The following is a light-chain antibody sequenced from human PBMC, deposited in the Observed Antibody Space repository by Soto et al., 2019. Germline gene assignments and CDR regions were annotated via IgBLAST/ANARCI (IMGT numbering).Light chain of an antibody. CDR3: QEYNAWPPGT. Sequence: TQSPATLSASSGEGITLSCRASQSVKNHLVWYQHRPGQAPRLLFYDASIRATGIPARFSAGGSGTEFTLVISSLQSEDAAVYYCQEYNAWPPGTFGQGTKVEIK. V-gene: IGKV3D-15*01. J-gene: IGKJ1*01. CDR2: DAS. CDR1: QSVKNH.